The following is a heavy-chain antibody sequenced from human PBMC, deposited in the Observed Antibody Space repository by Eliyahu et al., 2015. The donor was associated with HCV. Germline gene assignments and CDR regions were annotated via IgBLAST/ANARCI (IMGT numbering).Heavy chain of an antibody. CDR2: IYYTGST. D-gene: IGHD3-22*01. J-gene: IGHJ4*02. V-gene: IGHV4-59*08. CDR1: GXSISLYY. Sequence: QVQLQESGPGLVKPSETLSLTCTVSGXSISLYYWSWIRQPPGKGLEWIGNIYYTGSTNYNPSLKSRVTISVGKSENQFSLRLTSVTAADTAVYYCARLDQYDSAPLYYWGQGTLVTVSS. CDR3: ARLDQYDSAPLYY.